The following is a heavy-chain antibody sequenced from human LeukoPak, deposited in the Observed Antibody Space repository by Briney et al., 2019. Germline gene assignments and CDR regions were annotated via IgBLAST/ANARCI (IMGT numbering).Heavy chain of an antibody. Sequence: SETLSLTCTVSGGSISSTTYYWGWIRQPPGKGLEWIGNIYYSGTTYYDPSLKSRVTISVDTSKNQFSLKLSSVTAADTAVYYCARHSIVRGVTYWFDPWGQGTLVTVSS. CDR3: ARHSIVRGVTYWFDP. CDR2: IYYSGTT. J-gene: IGHJ5*02. CDR1: GGSISSTTYY. D-gene: IGHD3-10*01. V-gene: IGHV4-39*01.